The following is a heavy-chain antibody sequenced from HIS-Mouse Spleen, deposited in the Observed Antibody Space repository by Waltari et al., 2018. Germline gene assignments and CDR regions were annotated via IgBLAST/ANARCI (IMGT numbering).Heavy chain of an antibody. D-gene: IGHD6-13*01. Sequence: QLQLQESGPGLVKPSETLSLTCTVSGGSISISSYYRVWIRQPPGKGLEWIGGIYYSGSTYYNPSLKSRVTISVDTSKNQFSLKLSSVTAADTAVYYCAREIPYSSSWYDWYFDLWGRGTLVTVSS. CDR1: GGSISISSYY. V-gene: IGHV4-39*07. J-gene: IGHJ2*01. CDR3: AREIPYSSSWYDWYFDL. CDR2: IYYSGST.